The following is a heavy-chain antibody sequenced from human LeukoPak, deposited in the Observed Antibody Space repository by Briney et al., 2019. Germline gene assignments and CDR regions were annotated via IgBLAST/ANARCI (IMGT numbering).Heavy chain of an antibody. CDR2: IRTDARTI. D-gene: IGHD3-22*01. Sequence: RSGGSLTLSCAASGFTVSGNWMQWVRQAPGKGLVWVSHIRTDARTITYADFVKGRFTISRDNAKITLYLQMNRLRVEDTAVYYCAGEGITRIVGDAFDIWGQGTMVTVSS. V-gene: IGHV3-74*01. CDR1: GFTVSGNW. J-gene: IGHJ3*02. CDR3: AGEGITRIVGDAFDI.